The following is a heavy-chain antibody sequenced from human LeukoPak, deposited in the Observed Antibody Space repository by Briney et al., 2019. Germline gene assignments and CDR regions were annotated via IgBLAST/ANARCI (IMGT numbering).Heavy chain of an antibody. J-gene: IGHJ3*02. Sequence: ASAKVSRKASGYTLTSYGISWLRQAPGQGLEWMGWISASNGYTNYAQKLQGRVTMTTDTSTSTAYMELRSLRSDDTAVYYCARAAPQLRFYAFDIWGQGTMVTVSS. CDR1: GYTLTSYG. V-gene: IGHV1-18*01. CDR2: ISASNGYT. CDR3: ARAAPQLRFYAFDI. D-gene: IGHD2-21*01.